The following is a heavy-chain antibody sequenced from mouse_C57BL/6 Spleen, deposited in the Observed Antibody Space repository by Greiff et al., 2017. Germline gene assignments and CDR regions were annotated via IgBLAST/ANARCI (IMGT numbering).Heavy chain of an antibody. D-gene: IGHD1-1*01. CDR1: GYAFSSSW. V-gene: IGHV1-82*01. J-gene: IGHJ1*03. CDR3: ARSLITTVVDWYFDV. CDR2: IYPGDGDT. Sequence: VQLQQSGPELVKPGASVKISCKASGYAFSSSWMNWVKQRPGKGLEWIGRIYPGDGDTNYNGKFKGKATLTADKSSRTDYMQLSSLTSEDSAVYFCARSLITTVVDWYFDVWGTGTTVTVSS.